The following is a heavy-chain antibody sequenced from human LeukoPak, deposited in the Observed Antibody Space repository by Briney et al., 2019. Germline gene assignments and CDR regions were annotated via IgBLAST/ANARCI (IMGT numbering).Heavy chain of an antibody. V-gene: IGHV4-59*05. CDR1: GGSISSYY. D-gene: IGHD6-19*01. Sequence: PSETLSLTCTVSGGSISSYYWSWIRQPPGKGLEWIGSIYYSGSTYYNPSLKSRVTISVDTSENQFSLKLSSVTAADTAVYYCARSSGNDAFDIWGQGTMVTVSS. J-gene: IGHJ3*02. CDR3: ARSSGNDAFDI. CDR2: IYYSGST.